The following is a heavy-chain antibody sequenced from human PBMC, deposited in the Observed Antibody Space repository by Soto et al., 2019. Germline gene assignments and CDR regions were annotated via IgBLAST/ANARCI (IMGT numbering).Heavy chain of an antibody. CDR1: GGSVSSGRYY. CDR2: IYYSGST. Sequence: QVQLQESGPGLVKPSETLSLTCTVSGGSVSSGRYYWSWSRQPPGKGLEWIGYIYYSGSTNYKSSLKSRVTISVDTSKNQFSLKLTSVTAADTAVYYCARSGADSGWLGGQGTLVTVSS. D-gene: IGHD6-19*01. CDR3: ARSGADSGWL. V-gene: IGHV4-61*01. J-gene: IGHJ4*02.